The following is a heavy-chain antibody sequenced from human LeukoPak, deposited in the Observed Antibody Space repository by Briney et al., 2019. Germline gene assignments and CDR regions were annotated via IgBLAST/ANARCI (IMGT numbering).Heavy chain of an antibody. CDR1: GFTFSSYA. D-gene: IGHD6-19*01. CDR3: AKTTTGYSSGRYPGWPVDC. J-gene: IGHJ4*02. Sequence: GGSLRLSCAASGFTFSSYAMSWVRQAPGKGLEWVSAISGSGGSTYYADFVKGRFTISRDNSKNTLYLQMNSLRAEDTAVYYCAKTTTGYSSGRYPGWPVDCWGQGTLVTVSS. V-gene: IGHV3-23*01. CDR2: ISGSGGST.